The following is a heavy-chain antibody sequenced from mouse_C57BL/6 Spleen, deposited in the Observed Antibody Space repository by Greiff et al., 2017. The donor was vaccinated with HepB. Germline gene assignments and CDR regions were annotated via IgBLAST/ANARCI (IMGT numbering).Heavy chain of an antibody. D-gene: IGHD1-1*01. J-gene: IGHJ4*01. Sequence: VKLQQSGAELVRPGTSVKVSCKASGYAFTNYLIEWVKQRPGQGLEWIGVINPGSGGTNYNEKFKGKATLTADKSSCTAYMQLSSLTSEDSAVYFFASSGSSPYYAMEYWGQGTSVTVSS. V-gene: IGHV1-54*01. CDR2: INPGSGGT. CDR1: GYAFTNYL. CDR3: ASSGSSPYYAMEY.